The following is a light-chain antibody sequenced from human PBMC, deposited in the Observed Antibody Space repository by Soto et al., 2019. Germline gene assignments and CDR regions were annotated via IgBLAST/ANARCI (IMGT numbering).Light chain of an antibody. CDR1: SSDVGGYNY. CDR3: CSYAGTYTPL. V-gene: IGLV2-11*01. J-gene: IGLJ2*01. Sequence: QSALTQPRSVSGSHGLSVTISCTGTSSDVGGYNYVSWYQHNPGKAPKLMIFDVSARPSGVPDRFSGSKSANTASLTISGLQAEDEADYYCCSYAGTYTPLFGGGTNLTVL. CDR2: DVS.